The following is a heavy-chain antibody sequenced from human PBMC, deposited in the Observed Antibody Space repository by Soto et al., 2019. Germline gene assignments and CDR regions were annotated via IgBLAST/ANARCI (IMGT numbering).Heavy chain of an antibody. J-gene: IGHJ3*02. CDR2: ISGSDAGT. V-gene: IGHV3-23*01. CDR1: GFTFRTYV. Sequence: QLLESGGGFVQSGGSLRLSCAASGFTFRTYVMSWVRQAPGKGLEWVSTISGSDAGTYYADSVKGRFTISRDNSKKTLHPQIDSLRAEDTAIYYCASPRLSRPWEAFDIWGQGTMVTVSS. D-gene: IGHD1-26*01. CDR3: ASPRLSRPWEAFDI.